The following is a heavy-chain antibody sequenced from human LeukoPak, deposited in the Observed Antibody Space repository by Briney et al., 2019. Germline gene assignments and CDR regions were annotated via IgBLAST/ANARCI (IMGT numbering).Heavy chain of an antibody. CDR2: IYYSGST. Sequence: KPSETLSLTCTVSGGSISSGAYYWSWIRQHPGQGLEWIGYIYYSGSTYYNPSLKSRGTISLDTSKNQFSLKLSSVTAADTAVYYCARYWGSGNYFNLWGQGTLVTVSS. V-gene: IGHV4-31*03. J-gene: IGHJ4*02. D-gene: IGHD3-10*01. CDR3: ARYWGSGNYFNL. CDR1: GGSISSGAYY.